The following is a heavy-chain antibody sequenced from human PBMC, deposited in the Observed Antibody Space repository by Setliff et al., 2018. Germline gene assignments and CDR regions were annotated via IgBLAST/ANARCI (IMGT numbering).Heavy chain of an antibody. Sequence: SETLSLTCAVYGGSFSGYYWSWIRQPPGEGLEWIGEINHSGSTNYNPSLKSRVTISVDTSKNQFSLKLSSVTAADTAVYYCNSGSYVFDYWGQGTLVTVSS. V-gene: IGHV4-34*01. CDR1: GGSFSGYY. D-gene: IGHD1-26*01. CDR3: NSGSYVFDY. J-gene: IGHJ4*02. CDR2: INHSGST.